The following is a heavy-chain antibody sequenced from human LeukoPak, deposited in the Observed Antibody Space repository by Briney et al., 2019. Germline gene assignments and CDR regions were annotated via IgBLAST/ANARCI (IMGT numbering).Heavy chain of an antibody. Sequence: SETLSLTCTVSGGSISSFYWSWIRQPPGKGLEWIGYIYYTGSTNYNSSLKSRVTISVDTSKNQFSLKLSSVTAADTAVYYCARESAVVAATQGWFDPWGQGTLVTVSS. CDR3: ARESAVVAATQGWFDP. D-gene: IGHD2-15*01. CDR1: GGSISSFY. V-gene: IGHV4-59*12. CDR2: IYYTGST. J-gene: IGHJ5*02.